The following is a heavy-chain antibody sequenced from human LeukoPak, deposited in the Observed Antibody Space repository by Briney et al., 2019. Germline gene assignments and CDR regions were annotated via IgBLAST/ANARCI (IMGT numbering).Heavy chain of an antibody. D-gene: IGHD1-26*01. CDR1: GITLSNYG. CDR2: ISVTSSYI. J-gene: IGHJ3*02. CDR3: AREDSGSYDPGSFDI. Sequence: GGSLRLSCAVSGITLSNYGMSWVRQAPGKGLEWVLSISVTSSYIYYADSVKGRFTISRDNANSSLSLQMHSLRAEDTSVYYCAREDSGSYDPGSFDIWGQGTLVTVSS. V-gene: IGHV3-21*01.